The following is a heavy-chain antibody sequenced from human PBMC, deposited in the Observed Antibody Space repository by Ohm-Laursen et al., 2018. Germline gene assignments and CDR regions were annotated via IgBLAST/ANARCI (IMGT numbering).Heavy chain of an antibody. CDR2: TRNKANSYTT. J-gene: IGHJ4*02. CDR3: TTDSGYSFGSAYYFDY. D-gene: IGHD5-18*01. V-gene: IGHV3-72*01. Sequence: SLRLSCTASGFTFSDRYMDWLRQAPGKGLEWVGRTRNKANSYTTEYAASVKGRFIISRDDSKNSLYLQMNSLKTEDTAVYYCTTDSGYSFGSAYYFDYWGQGTLVTVSS. CDR1: GFTFSDRY.